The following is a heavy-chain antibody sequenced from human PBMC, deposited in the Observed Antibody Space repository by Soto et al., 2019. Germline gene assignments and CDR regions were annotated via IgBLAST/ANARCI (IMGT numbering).Heavy chain of an antibody. CDR3: ARDSRSGYYCDN. Sequence: QLQLQESGSGLVKPSQTLSLTCVVSGDSISSGGYSWNWIRQPPGKALEWIGHTYHSGGALYNPSLDSRVTISVDKSKNHFSLRLTSVTAADTAVYYCARDSRSGYYCDNWGQGTLVTVSS. J-gene: IGHJ4*02. V-gene: IGHV4-30-2*01. D-gene: IGHD3-22*01. CDR1: GDSISSGGYS. CDR2: TYHSGGA.